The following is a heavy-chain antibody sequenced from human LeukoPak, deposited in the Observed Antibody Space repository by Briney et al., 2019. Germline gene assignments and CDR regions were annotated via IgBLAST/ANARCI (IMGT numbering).Heavy chain of an antibody. CDR2: VYASGST. CDR3: ARRSWTHGHDY. Sequence: PSETLSLTCTVSGGSISSYYWNWIRQPAGKGLEWLGRVYASGSTNYNPSLKSRVTISVDTSKNQFSLKLSSVTAADTAVYYCARRSWTHGHDYWGQGTLVTVSS. CDR1: GGSISSYY. V-gene: IGHV4-4*07. D-gene: IGHD3/OR15-3a*01. J-gene: IGHJ4*02.